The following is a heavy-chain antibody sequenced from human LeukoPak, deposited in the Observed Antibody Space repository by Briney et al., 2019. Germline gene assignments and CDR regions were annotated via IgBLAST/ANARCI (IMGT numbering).Heavy chain of an antibody. V-gene: IGHV1-18*01. CDR1: GYTFTSYG. CDR3: VRLYGGYYYDSSGYPAYWY. D-gene: IGHD3-22*01. J-gene: IGHJ4*02. CDR2: ISAYNGNT. Sequence: GASVKVSCKASGYTFTSYGISWVRQAPGQGLKWMGWISAYNGNTNFAQKFQGRVTITADESTSTAYMELSSLRSEDTAVYYCVRLYGGYYYDSSGYPAYWYWGQGTLVTVSS.